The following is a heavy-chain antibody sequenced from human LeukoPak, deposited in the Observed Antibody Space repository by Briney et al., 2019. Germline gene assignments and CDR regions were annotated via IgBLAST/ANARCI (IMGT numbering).Heavy chain of an antibody. V-gene: IGHV3-30-3*01. CDR2: ISYDGSNK. D-gene: IGHD3-10*01. CDR1: GFTFSSYA. J-gene: IGHJ3*02. CDR3: ARSFITMVRSDAFDI. Sequence: GGSLRLSCAASGFTFSSYAMHWVRQAPGKGLEWVAVISYDGSNKYYADSVKGRFTISRDNSKNTLYLQMNSLRAEDTAVYYCARSFITMVRSDAFDIWGQGTMVTVSS.